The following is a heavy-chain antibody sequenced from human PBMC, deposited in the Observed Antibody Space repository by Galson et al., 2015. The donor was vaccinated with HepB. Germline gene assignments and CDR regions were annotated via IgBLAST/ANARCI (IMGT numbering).Heavy chain of an antibody. CDR1: GGSISSGGYY. J-gene: IGHJ4*02. CDR2: MYSSGST. CDR3: ARYCGSTSCYGGYYFDY. V-gene: IGHV4-31*03. D-gene: IGHD2-2*01. Sequence: TLSLTCTVSGGSISSGGYYWSWIRQHPGKGLEWTGYMYSSGSTYYNPSLKSRVIISVDTSKNQFSLNLSSVTAADTAVYYCARYCGSTSCYGGYYFDYWGRGTLVTVSS.